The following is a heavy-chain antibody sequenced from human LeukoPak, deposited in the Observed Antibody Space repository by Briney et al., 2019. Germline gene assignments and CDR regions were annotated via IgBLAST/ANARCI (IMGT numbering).Heavy chain of an antibody. J-gene: IGHJ4*02. V-gene: IGHV3-7*03. Sequence: PGGSLRLSCAASGFTFSNAWMNWVRQAPGKGLEWVANIKQDGSEKYYVDSVKGRFTISRDNAKNSLYLQMNSLRVEDTAVYYCAREVWLGEDYWGQGTLVTVSS. CDR1: GFTFSNAW. CDR3: AREVWLGEDY. CDR2: IKQDGSEK. D-gene: IGHD3-10*01.